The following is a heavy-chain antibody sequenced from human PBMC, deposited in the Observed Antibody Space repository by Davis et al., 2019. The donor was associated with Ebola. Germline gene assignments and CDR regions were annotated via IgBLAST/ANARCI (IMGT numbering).Heavy chain of an antibody. V-gene: IGHV5-51*01. J-gene: IGHJ4*02. CDR2: IFPDDSDT. CDR1: GYIFTSYW. Sequence: GGSLRLSCKVSGYIFTSYWIGWVRQLPGKGLEWMGFIFPDDSDTTYSPSFQGQVTFSVDRSIRTAYLQWNSLKASDTAIYYCTRQGPTSWDSWGQGTLVTVSS. CDR3: TRQGPTSWDS. D-gene: IGHD2-2*01.